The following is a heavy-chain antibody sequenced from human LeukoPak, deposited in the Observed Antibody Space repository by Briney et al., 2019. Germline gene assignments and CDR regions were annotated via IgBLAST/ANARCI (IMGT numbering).Heavy chain of an antibody. D-gene: IGHD2-21*02. J-gene: IGHJ3*02. CDR3: ARSLIVVVTYPGDDAFDI. V-gene: IGHV1-2*06. Sequence: ASVKVSCKASGYTFTGYYMHWVRQAPGQGLEWMGRINPNSGSTNYAQKFQGRLTMTRDTSISTAYMELSRLRSDDTAVYYCARSLIVVVTYPGDDAFDIWGQGTMVTVSS. CDR1: GYTFTGYY. CDR2: INPNSGST.